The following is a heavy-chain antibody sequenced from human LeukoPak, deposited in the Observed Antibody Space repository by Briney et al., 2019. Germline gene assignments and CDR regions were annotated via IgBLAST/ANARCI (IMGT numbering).Heavy chain of an antibody. CDR1: GFTFSSYA. Sequence: GGSLRLSCAASGFTFSSYAMSWVRQAPGKGLEWVSTISGSGSNIYYAGSVKGRFTISRDNSKNTLYLQMNSLRAEDTAVYYCAKRGLASGYGDSYFDYWGQGTLVTVSS. CDR3: AKRGLASGYGDSYFDY. CDR2: ISGSGSNI. V-gene: IGHV3-23*01. D-gene: IGHD4-17*01. J-gene: IGHJ4*02.